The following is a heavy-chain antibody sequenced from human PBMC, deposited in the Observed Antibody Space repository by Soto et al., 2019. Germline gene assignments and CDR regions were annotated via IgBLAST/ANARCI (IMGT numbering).Heavy chain of an antibody. D-gene: IGHD1-1*01. V-gene: IGHV3-33*01. CDR3: ARDRVPFNLNDWLHYYDSMDA. CDR2: IWYDGSNK. J-gene: IGHJ6*02. CDR1: GFTFSSYG. Sequence: QVQLVESGGGVVQPGRSLRLSCAASGFTFSSYGMHWVRQAPGKGLEWVTVIWYDGSNKYYADSVKGRFTISRDNSKKTLHLEMNSQRVEDRAVYYRARDRVPFNLNDWLHYYDSMDAGGRGTTVTVSS.